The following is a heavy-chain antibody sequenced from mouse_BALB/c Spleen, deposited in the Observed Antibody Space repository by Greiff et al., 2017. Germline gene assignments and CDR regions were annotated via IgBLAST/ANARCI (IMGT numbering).Heavy chain of an antibody. V-gene: IGHV2-9-2*01. CDR1: GFSLTSYD. J-gene: IGHJ3*01. CDR3: VRSYDGYYAWFAY. D-gene: IGHD2-3*01. Sequence: VQLQESGPGLVAPSQSLSITCTVSGFSLTSYDISWIRQPPGKGLEWLGVIWTGGGTNYNSAFMSRLSISKDNSKSQVFLKMNSLQTDDTAIYYCVRSYDGYYAWFAYWGQGTLVTVSA. CDR2: IWTGGGT.